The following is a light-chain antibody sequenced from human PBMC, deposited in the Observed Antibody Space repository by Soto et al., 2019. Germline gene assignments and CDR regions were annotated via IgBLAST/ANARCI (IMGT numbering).Light chain of an antibody. Sequence: VIWMTQSPSLLSASTGDRVTISCRMSQGISSYLAWYQKKQGKAPELLTYAASTVQGGGQAWFSDSGSGTNFSLTSRCLQSEDFATYYCQQYYSFPRTVGQGTKVDIK. CDR2: AAS. CDR1: QGISSY. CDR3: QQYYSFPRT. J-gene: IGKJ1*01. V-gene: IGKV1D-8*01.